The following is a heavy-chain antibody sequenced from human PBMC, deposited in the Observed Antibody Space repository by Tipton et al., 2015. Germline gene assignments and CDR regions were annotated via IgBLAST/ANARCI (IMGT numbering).Heavy chain of an antibody. CDR1: GFTFSTYA. CDR3: AEKERGNFPFVN. CDR2: IDGSGGNI. Sequence: SLRLSCAASGFTFSTYAMAWVRQAPGEGLEWVSSIDGSGGNIDYADSVKGRFTISRDNSKNTYLQMNSLRAEDTAVYYCAEKERGNFPFVNWGRGTLVTVSS. V-gene: IGHV3-23*01. J-gene: IGHJ4*02. D-gene: IGHD1-7*01.